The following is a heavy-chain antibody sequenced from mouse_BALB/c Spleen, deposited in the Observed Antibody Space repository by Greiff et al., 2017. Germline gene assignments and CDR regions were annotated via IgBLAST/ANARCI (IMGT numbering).Heavy chain of an antibody. J-gene: IGHJ4*01. CDR2: ISSGSSTI. CDR3: AIITTVPYAMDY. V-gene: IGHV5-17*02. CDR1: GFTFSSFG. Sequence: EVQVVESGGGLVQPGGSRKLSCAASGFTFSSFGMHWVRQAPEKGLEWVAYISSGSSTIYYADTVKGRFTISRDNPKNTLFLQMTSLRSEDTAMYYCAIITTVPYAMDYWGQGTSVTVSS. D-gene: IGHD1-1*01.